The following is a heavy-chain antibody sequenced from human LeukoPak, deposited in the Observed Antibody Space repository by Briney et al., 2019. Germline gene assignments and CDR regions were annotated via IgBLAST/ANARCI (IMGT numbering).Heavy chain of an antibody. CDR1: GGTFSSYA. Sequence: SVKVSCKASGGTFSSYAISWVRQAPGQGLEWMGGIIPIFGTANYAQKFQGRVTITTDESTSTAYMELSSLRSEDTAVYYCARGGSYYGRVGGFYYYMDVWGKGTTVTVSS. CDR3: ARGGSYYGRVGGFYYYMDV. J-gene: IGHJ6*03. D-gene: IGHD1-26*01. V-gene: IGHV1-69*05. CDR2: IIPIFGTA.